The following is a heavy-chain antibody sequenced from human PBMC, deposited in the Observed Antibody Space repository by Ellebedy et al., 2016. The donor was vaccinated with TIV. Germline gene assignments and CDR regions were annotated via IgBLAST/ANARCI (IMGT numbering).Heavy chain of an antibody. CDR3: AGQTIAAGGTEEYFHH. CDR1: GGSISSSSYY. D-gene: IGHD6-13*01. Sequence: MPSETLSLTCTVSGGSISSSSYYWGWIRQPPGKGLEWIGSIYYIGNTHYTPSLKSRVTMSVDTSKNQFSLQLSSVTAADTAVYYCAGQTIAAGGTEEYFHHWGQGTLVTVSS. J-gene: IGHJ1*01. V-gene: IGHV4-39*01. CDR2: IYYIGNT.